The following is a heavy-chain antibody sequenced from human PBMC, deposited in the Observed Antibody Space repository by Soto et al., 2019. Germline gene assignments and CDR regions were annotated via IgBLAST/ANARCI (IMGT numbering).Heavy chain of an antibody. CDR3: ARQPTTGDTDLWFDP. CDR2: IFYSGST. J-gene: IGHJ5*02. D-gene: IGHD2-21*01. Sequence: QLQLLESGPGLVKASETLSLTCSVSGGSISTSRSYWAWIRQPPGKGLEWLANIFYSGSTFYNPSLASRFSVSVDTSKNEFSLKLRSVTAADTAVYYCARQPTTGDTDLWFDPCGQGTLVTVSS. V-gene: IGHV4-39*01. CDR1: GGSISTSRSY.